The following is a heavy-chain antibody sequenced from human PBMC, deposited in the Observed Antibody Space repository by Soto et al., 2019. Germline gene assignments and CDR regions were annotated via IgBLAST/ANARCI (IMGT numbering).Heavy chain of an antibody. CDR1: GGSISSGDYY. CDR3: ARDRIAVAGLSDY. J-gene: IGHJ4*02. CDR2: IYYSGST. D-gene: IGHD6-19*01. Sequence: SETLSLTCTVSGGSISSGDYYWSWIRQPPGKGLEWIGYIYYSGSTFYNPSLKSRLTMSLDTSRNQFSLKLSSVTAADTAVYYCARDRIAVAGLSDYWGQGTLVTVSS. V-gene: IGHV4-30-4*01.